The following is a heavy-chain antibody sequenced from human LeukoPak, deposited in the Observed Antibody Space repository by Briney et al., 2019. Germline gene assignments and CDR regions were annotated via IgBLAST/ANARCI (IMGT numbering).Heavy chain of an antibody. V-gene: IGHV1-24*01. Sequence: GASVKVSCKVSEYTLTELSMHWGRQAPGKGLEWMGGFDPEDGETIYAQKFQGRVTMTEDTSTDTAYMGLSSLRSEDTAVYYCATRYSYGFYYFDYWGQGTLVTVSS. J-gene: IGHJ4*02. CDR1: EYTLTELS. D-gene: IGHD5-18*01. CDR3: ATRYSYGFYYFDY. CDR2: FDPEDGET.